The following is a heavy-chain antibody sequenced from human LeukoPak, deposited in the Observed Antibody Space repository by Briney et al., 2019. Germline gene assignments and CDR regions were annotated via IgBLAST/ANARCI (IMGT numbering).Heavy chain of an antibody. Sequence: GGSLRLSCAASGSTFSSYAMSWVRQAPGKGLEWVSYISSSSNSIYYADSVKGRFTISRDNAKNSLYLQMNSLRAEDTAVYYCARGRSAYQEFDFWGQGTLVTVSS. V-gene: IGHV3-48*01. CDR3: ARGRSAYQEFDF. D-gene: IGHD3-22*01. J-gene: IGHJ4*02. CDR2: ISSSSNSI. CDR1: GSTFSSYA.